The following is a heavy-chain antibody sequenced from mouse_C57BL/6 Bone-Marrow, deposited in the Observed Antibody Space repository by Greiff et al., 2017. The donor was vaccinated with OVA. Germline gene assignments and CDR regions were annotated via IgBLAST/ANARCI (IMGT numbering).Heavy chain of an antibody. D-gene: IGHD4-1*01. CDR1: GYTFTSYW. CDR2: IDPSDSYT. CDR3: ASLGYFDY. Sequence: VQLQQPGAELVKPGASVKLSCKASGYTFTSYWMQWVKQRPGQGLEWIGEIDPSDSYTNYNQKFKGKATLTVDTSSSTAYMQLSSLTSEDSAVYYCASLGYFDYWGQGTTLTVSS. V-gene: IGHV1-50*01. J-gene: IGHJ2*01.